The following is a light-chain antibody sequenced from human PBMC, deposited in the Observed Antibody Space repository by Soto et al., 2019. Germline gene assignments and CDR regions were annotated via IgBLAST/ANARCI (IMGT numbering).Light chain of an antibody. CDR1: QSVSSN. J-gene: IGKJ1*01. CDR2: GAA. Sequence: EIVMTQSPATLSVSPGDRATLSCRASQSVSSNLAWYQQKPGQDATLLLFGAATRATGMPARLSGSGSGTELILTISSMQSADDVVSYCQQYNNMPPWTFGQGTKVDIK. V-gene: IGKV3-15*01. CDR3: QQYNNMPPWT.